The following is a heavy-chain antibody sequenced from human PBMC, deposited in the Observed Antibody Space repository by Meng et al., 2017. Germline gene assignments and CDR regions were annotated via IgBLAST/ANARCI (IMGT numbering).Heavy chain of an antibody. CDR2: ISSSSSYI. V-gene: IGHV3-21*01. J-gene: IGHJ4*02. CDR3: ARDPDDFWSGYLDY. CDR1: GFTFSSYS. Sequence: ETLSLTCAASGFTFSSYSMNWVRQAPGKGLEWVSSISSSSSYIYYADSVKGRFTISRDNAKNSLYLQMNSLRAEDTAVYYCARDPDDFWSGYLDYWGQGTLVTVSS. D-gene: IGHD3-3*01.